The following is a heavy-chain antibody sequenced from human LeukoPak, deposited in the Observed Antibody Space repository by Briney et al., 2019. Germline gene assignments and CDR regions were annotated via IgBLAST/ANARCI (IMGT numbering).Heavy chain of an antibody. Sequence: PGGSLRLSCAASGFTFSSYSMNWVRQAPGKGLEWVSSISSSSSYIYYADSVKGRFTISRDNAKNSLYLQMNSLRAEDTAVYYCARASSFGELTLDYWGQGTLVTVSS. CDR2: ISSSSSYI. CDR3: ARASSFGELTLDY. J-gene: IGHJ4*02. CDR1: GFTFSSYS. V-gene: IGHV3-21*01. D-gene: IGHD3-10*01.